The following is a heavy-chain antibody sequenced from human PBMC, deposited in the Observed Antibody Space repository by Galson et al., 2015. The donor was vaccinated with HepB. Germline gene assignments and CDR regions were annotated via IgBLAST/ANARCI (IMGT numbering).Heavy chain of an antibody. V-gene: IGHV3-7*01. CDR1: GFTFSNCW. CDR2: IKQDGSET. J-gene: IGHJ4*02. Sequence: SLRLSCAASGFTFSNCWMTWVRQAPGKGLEWVANIKQDGSETYYVDSVKGRFTISRDNAENSLYLQMNSLRAEDTAVYYCARGLGSNYGGGDYWGQGTLVTVSS. CDR3: ARGLGSNYGGGDY. D-gene: IGHD4-11*01.